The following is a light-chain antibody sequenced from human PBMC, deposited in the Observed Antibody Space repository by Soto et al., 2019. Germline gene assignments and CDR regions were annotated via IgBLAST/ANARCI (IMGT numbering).Light chain of an antibody. CDR2: EVN. CDR3: QSYDSSLSGYV. CDR1: SSDIGAYDY. V-gene: IGLV2-14*01. J-gene: IGLJ1*01. Sequence: QSALTQPASLSGSPGQSITISCTGTSSDIGAYDYVSWFQQHPGKAPKLMISEVNNRPSGVSNRFSGSKSGTSASLAITGLQAEGEADYYCQSYDSSLSGYVFGTGTKVTVL.